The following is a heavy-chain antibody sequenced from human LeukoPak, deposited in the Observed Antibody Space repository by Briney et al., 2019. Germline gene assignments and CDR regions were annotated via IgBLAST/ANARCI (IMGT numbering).Heavy chain of an antibody. CDR2: IIPIFGTA. CDR1: GYTFTSHY. Sequence: SVKVSCKASGYTFTSHYMHWVRQAPGQGLEWMGGIIPIFGTANYAQKFQGRVTITADKSTSTAYMELSSLRSEDTAVYYCARGSPPPPQKLWPYFDYWGQGTLVTVSS. CDR3: ARGSPPPPQKLWPYFDY. J-gene: IGHJ4*02. D-gene: IGHD3-10*01. V-gene: IGHV1-69*06.